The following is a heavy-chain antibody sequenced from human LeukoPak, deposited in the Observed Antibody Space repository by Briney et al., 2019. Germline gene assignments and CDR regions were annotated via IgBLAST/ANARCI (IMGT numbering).Heavy chain of an antibody. J-gene: IGHJ4*02. Sequence: GRSLRLSCTVCGFIFSTYYLHWVREARGKGVEGVAIISDDGSKTLYGECEEGRHNIYRDNEKNTVFLHMNSLRVEDTAIYYFARSESCHSCYCFLIDSWGQGTLVTVSA. V-gene: IGHV3-30-3*01. CDR3: ARSESCHSCYCFLIDS. CDR1: GFIFSTYY. D-gene: IGHD2/OR15-2a*01. CDR2: ISDDGSKT.